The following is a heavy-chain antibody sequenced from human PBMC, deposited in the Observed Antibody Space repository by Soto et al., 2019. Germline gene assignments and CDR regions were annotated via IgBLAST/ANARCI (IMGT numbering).Heavy chain of an antibody. J-gene: IGHJ3*02. V-gene: IGHV3-30*18. CDR1: GFTFSSYG. D-gene: IGHD6-19*01. Sequence: QVQLVESGGGVVQPGRSLRLSCAASGFTFSSYGMHWVRQAPGKGLEWVAVISYDGSNKYYADSVKGRFTISRDNSKNTLYLQMNSLRAEDTAVYYCAKAPSSGWFSSAFDIWGQVTMVTVSS. CDR2: ISYDGSNK. CDR3: AKAPSSGWFSSAFDI.